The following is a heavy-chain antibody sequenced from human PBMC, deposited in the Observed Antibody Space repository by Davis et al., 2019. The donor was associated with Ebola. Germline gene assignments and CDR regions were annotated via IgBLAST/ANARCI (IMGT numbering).Heavy chain of an antibody. V-gene: IGHV1-2*04. CDR3: ARGAEYSSSSGWFDP. J-gene: IGHJ5*02. CDR1: GYTFTGYY. D-gene: IGHD6-6*01. Sequence: ASVKVSCKASGYTFTGYYMHWVRQAPGQGLEWMGWINPNSGGTNYAQKFQGWVTMTRDTSISTAYMELSRLRSDDTAVYYCARGAEYSSSSGWFDPWGQGTLVTVSS. CDR2: INPNSGGT.